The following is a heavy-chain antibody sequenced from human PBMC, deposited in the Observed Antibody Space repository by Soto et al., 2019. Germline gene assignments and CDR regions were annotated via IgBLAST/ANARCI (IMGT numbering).Heavy chain of an antibody. CDR2: IGTAGDT. V-gene: IGHV3-13*01. J-gene: IGHJ4*02. CDR1: GFTCSNYD. Sequence: PGGSLRRSCAAFGFTCSNYDMHWVRQVTGKGLEWVSTIGTAGDTYYPGSVKGRFTTSRENAKNSLYLQMNSLRAEDTAVYYCARGRLISLYYFDYWGQGTLVTVSS. CDR3: ARGRLISLYYFDY. D-gene: IGHD2-15*01.